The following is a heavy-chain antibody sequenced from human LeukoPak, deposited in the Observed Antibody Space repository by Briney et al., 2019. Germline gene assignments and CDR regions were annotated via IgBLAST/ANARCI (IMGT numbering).Heavy chain of an antibody. D-gene: IGHD3-22*01. CDR2: IYHSGSI. V-gene: IGHV4-30-2*01. Sequence: SETLSLTCAVSGGSISSGGYSWSWIRQPPGKGLEWIGYIYHSGSIYYNPSLKSRVTISVDRSKNQFSLKLSSVTAADTAVYYCARTYYYDSSGYLNWFDPWGQGTLVTVSS. CDR3: ARTYYYDSSGYLNWFDP. CDR1: GGSISSGGYS. J-gene: IGHJ5*02.